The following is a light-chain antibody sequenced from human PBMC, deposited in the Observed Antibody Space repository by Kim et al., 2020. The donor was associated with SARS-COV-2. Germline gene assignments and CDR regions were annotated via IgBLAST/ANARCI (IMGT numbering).Light chain of an antibody. V-gene: IGLV3-19*01. Sequence: SELPQDPSVSVTLGLTVRFTCQGDSLRSHYASWYRQKPGQAPILVIYDTDNRPSGIPDRFSGSSSGPTASLTITGAQAEDEADYYCNSRDSSGYNVVFG. CDR3: NSRDSSGYNVV. CDR2: DTD. J-gene: IGLJ2*01. CDR1: SLRSHY.